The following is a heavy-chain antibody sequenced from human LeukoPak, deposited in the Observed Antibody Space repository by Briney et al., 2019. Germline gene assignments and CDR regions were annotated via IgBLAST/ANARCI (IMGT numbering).Heavy chain of an antibody. CDR3: ARDAHDYGDYGWFDP. CDR1: GGSISSYY. D-gene: IGHD4-17*01. Sequence: SETLSLTCTVSGGSISSYYWSWIRQPPGKGLEWIGYIYYSGSTNYNPSLKSRVTISVDTSKNQFSLKLSSVTAADTAVYYCARDAHDYGDYGWFDPWGQGTLVTVSS. V-gene: IGHV4-59*12. CDR2: IYYSGST. J-gene: IGHJ5*02.